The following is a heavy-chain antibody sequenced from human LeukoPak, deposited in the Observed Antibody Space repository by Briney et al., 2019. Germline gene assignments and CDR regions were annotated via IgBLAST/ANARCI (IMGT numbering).Heavy chain of an antibody. D-gene: IGHD5-24*01. Sequence: PGGSLRLSCAASGLTFSSYWMSWVRQAPGKGLEWVANIKQDGSEKYYVDSVKGRFTISRDNAKNSLHLQMNSLRAEDTAVYYCAREARERGGFDYWGQGALVTVSS. CDR3: AREARERGGFDY. V-gene: IGHV3-7*01. CDR1: GLTFSSYW. CDR2: IKQDGSEK. J-gene: IGHJ4*02.